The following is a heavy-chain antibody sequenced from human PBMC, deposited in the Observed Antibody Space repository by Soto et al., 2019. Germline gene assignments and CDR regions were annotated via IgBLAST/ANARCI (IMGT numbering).Heavy chain of an antibody. CDR1: GFTFSRYV. CDR3: AKDVKRYSSGWYYYGMDV. D-gene: IGHD6-19*01. V-gene: IGHV3-30*18. J-gene: IGHJ6*02. CDR2: ISYDGSNK. Sequence: GGSLRLSCAASGFTFSRYVIHWVRQAPGKGLEWVAVISYDGSNKYYADSVKGRFTISRDNSKNTLYLQMNSLRAEDTAVYYCAKDVKRYSSGWYYYGMDVWGQGTTVTVSS.